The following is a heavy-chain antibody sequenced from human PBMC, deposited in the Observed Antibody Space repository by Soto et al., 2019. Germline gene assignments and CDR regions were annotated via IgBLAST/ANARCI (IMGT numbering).Heavy chain of an antibody. CDR1: GFTVSSKY. D-gene: IGHD2-15*01. V-gene: IGHV3-66*01. Sequence: GGSLRLSCAASGFTVSSKYMSCVRQAPGKGLEWVSLIQSGGPTYYADSVKGRFTISRDNSKNTLHLQMNSLRAEDTAVYYCAKDYKESGGYHDPVFDYWGQGTLVTVSS. CDR2: IQSGGPT. J-gene: IGHJ4*02. CDR3: AKDYKESGGYHDPVFDY.